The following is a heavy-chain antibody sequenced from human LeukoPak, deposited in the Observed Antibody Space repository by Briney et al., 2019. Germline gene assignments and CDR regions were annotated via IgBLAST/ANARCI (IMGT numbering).Heavy chain of an antibody. Sequence: QPGGSLRLSCAASGFTFSSYAMSWVRQAPGKGLEWVSAISGNGGSTYYADSVKGRFTISRDNSKNTLYLQMNSLRAEDTAVYYCAKLYIGSYAGIDYWGQGTLVTVSS. J-gene: IGHJ4*02. CDR1: GFTFSSYA. CDR2: ISGNGGST. CDR3: AKLYIGSYAGIDY. D-gene: IGHD3-10*01. V-gene: IGHV3-23*01.